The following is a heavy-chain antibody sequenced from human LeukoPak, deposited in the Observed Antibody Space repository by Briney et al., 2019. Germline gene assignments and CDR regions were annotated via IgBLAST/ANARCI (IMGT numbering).Heavy chain of an antibody. J-gene: IGHJ4*02. V-gene: IGHV1-18*01. Sequence: ASVKVSCKASGYTFTSYGISWVRQAPGQGLEWMGWISAYNGNTNYAQKLQGRVTMTTDTSTSTAYMELRSLRSDDTAVYYCARRDSSGYSRPYYFDYWGQGTLVTVSS. CDR2: ISAYNGNT. CDR1: GYTFTSYG. D-gene: IGHD3-22*01. CDR3: ARRDSSGYSRPYYFDY.